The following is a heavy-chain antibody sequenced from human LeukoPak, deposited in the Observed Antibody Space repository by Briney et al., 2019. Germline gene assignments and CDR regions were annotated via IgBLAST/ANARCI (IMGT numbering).Heavy chain of an antibody. D-gene: IGHD5-12*01. CDR3: ARTSGGGYDIDY. Sequence: ASVKVSCKASGYTFTGYYMHWVRQAPGQGLEWMGWNNPNSGGTNYAQKFQGRVTMTRDTSISTAYMELSRLRSDDTAVYYCARTSGGGYDIDYWGQGTLVTVSS. CDR2: NNPNSGGT. CDR1: GYTFTGYY. J-gene: IGHJ4*02. V-gene: IGHV1-2*02.